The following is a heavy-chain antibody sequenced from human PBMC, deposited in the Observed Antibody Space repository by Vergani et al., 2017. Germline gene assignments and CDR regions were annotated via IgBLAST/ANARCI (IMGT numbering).Heavy chain of an antibody. CDR2: IIPIFGTA. J-gene: IGHJ5*02. V-gene: IGHV1-69*14. Sequence: QVQLVQSGAEVKKPGSSVKVSCKASGGTFSSYAISWVRQAPGQGLEWMGRIIPIFGTANYAQKFQGRVTITADKSTSTAYMELSSLRSEDTAVYYCARDAFPRNWGPPHXFDPWGQGTLVTVSS. CDR1: GGTFSSYA. D-gene: IGHD7-27*01. CDR3: ARDAFPRNWGPPHXFDP.